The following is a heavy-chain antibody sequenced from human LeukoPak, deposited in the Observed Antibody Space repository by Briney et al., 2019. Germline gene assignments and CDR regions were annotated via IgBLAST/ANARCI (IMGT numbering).Heavy chain of an antibody. CDR3: AKDSYSSGWYVDY. CDR1: GFTFSSYG. Sequence: PGGSLRLSCAASGFTFSSYGMHWVRQAPGKGLEWVAFIRYDGMNKYYADSGKGRFTISSDNSKNTLYLQMNSLRAEDTAVYYCAKDSYSSGWYVDYWGQGTLVTVSS. D-gene: IGHD6-19*01. J-gene: IGHJ4*02. CDR2: IRYDGMNK. V-gene: IGHV3-30*02.